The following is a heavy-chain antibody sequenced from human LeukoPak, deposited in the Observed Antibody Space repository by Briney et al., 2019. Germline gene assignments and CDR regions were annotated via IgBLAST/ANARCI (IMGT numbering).Heavy chain of an antibody. Sequence: PGGSLRLSCAASGFTSSTFWMSWVRQARGKGREWVANINQDGSEKYSVDSVKGRFTITIDNAKSSLYLQMSNLRPDDTAVYYCARDRALYDSRRGYYYTEDDYWRQGTLVTVSS. CDR2: INQDGSEK. V-gene: IGHV3-7*01. CDR1: GFTSSTFW. J-gene: IGHJ4*02. CDR3: ARDRALYDSRRGYYYTEDDY. D-gene: IGHD3-22*01.